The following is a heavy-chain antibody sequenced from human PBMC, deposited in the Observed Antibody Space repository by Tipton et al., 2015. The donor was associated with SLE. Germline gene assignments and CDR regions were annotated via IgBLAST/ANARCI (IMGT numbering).Heavy chain of an antibody. CDR1: GGSMGSYC. CDR2: INHSGST. J-gene: IGHJ5*02. Sequence: TLSLTCTVSGGSMGSYCWSWIRQPPGKGLEWIGEINHSGSTNYNPSLKSRVTISMDTSKNQLSLKLSSVTAADTAVYYCARGGRGDGGNPFDPWGQGTLVTVSS. V-gene: IGHV4-34*01. D-gene: IGHD4-23*01. CDR3: ARGGRGDGGNPFDP.